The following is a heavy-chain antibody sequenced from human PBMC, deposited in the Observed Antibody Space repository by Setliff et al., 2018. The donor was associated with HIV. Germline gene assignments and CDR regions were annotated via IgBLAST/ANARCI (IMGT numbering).Heavy chain of an antibody. Sequence: ASVKVSCKASGYTFTSYGISWVRQAPGQGLEWMGWISAYNGNTNYAQKLQGRVTMTTDTSTSTAYTELRSLRSDDTAVYYCARDRVPYSSSPSALDPWGQGTQVTVSS. CDR1: GYTFTSYG. D-gene: IGHD2-2*01. J-gene: IGHJ5*02. CDR2: ISAYNGNT. V-gene: IGHV1-18*01. CDR3: ARDRVPYSSSPSALDP.